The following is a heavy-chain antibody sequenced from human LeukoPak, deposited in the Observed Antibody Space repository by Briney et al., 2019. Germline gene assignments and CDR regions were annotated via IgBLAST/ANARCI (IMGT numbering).Heavy chain of an antibody. Sequence: ASVKVSCKASEYTFTAYYVHWVRQAPGQGLGWMGWINPRSGGTNYAQKFLGRVIMSRDTSISTAYVDLRRLRSDDTAVYYCARDWAFGDLFLPYWGQGTLVTVSS. CDR2: INPRSGGT. CDR3: ARDWAFGDLFLPY. J-gene: IGHJ4*02. CDR1: EYTFTAYY. V-gene: IGHV1-2*02. D-gene: IGHD3-10*01.